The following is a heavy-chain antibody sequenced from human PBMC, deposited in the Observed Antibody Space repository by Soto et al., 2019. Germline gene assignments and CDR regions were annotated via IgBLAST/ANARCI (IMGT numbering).Heavy chain of an antibody. J-gene: IGHJ4*02. V-gene: IGHV4-39*01. D-gene: IGHD1-20*01. CDR3: ARQGGEHNTMSDY. CDR2: IYYSWST. Sequence: SETLSLTCTVSGGSISSSSYYWGWIRQPPGKGLEWIGSIYYSWSTYYNPSLKSRVTISVDTSKNQFSLKLSSVTAADTAVYYCARQGGEHNTMSDYWGQGTLVTVSS. CDR1: GGSISSSSYY.